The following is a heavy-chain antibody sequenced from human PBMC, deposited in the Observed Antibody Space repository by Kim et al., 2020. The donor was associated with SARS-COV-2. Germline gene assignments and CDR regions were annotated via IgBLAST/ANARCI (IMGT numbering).Heavy chain of an antibody. CDR3: ARGKGAHFWHGQYFDY. V-gene: IGHV1-8*01. D-gene: IGHD3-3*02. CDR2: MNPNSGNT. J-gene: IGHJ4*02. CDR1: GYTFTSYD. Sequence: ASVKVSCKASGYTFTSYDINWVRQATGQGLEWMGWMNPNSGNTGNAQKFQGRVTMTRNTSISTAYMELSSLRSEDTAVYYCARGKGAHFWHGQYFDYWGQGTLVTVSS.